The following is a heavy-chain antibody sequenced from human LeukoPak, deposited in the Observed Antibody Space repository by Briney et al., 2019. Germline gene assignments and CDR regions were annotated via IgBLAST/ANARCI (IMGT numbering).Heavy chain of an antibody. Sequence: GGSLRLSCEVSGLSFGTSWMSWVRQAPGKGLEWVGITNYDESDKTLVDSVKGRFTISRGNTKNSLFLQMNGLRAEDTAVYYCARDTGRGWFDYWGQGTLVTVSS. V-gene: IGHV3-7*05. CDR1: GLSFGTSW. CDR2: TNYDESDK. CDR3: ARDTGRGWFDY. J-gene: IGHJ4*02. D-gene: IGHD2-8*02.